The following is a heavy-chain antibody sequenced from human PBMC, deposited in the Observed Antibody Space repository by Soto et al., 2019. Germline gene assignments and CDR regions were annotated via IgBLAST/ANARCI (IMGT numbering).Heavy chain of an antibody. J-gene: IGHJ6*02. Sequence: GGSLRLSCAASGFTFSSYWMHWVRQAPGKGLVWVSRINSDGSSTSYADSVKGRFTISRDNTKNTLYLQMNRLRAEDTAVYYCAKANIAGEAPDYYYYGMDVWGQGTTVTVSS. D-gene: IGHD6-13*01. CDR3: AKANIAGEAPDYYYYGMDV. V-gene: IGHV3-74*01. CDR2: INSDGSST. CDR1: GFTFSSYW.